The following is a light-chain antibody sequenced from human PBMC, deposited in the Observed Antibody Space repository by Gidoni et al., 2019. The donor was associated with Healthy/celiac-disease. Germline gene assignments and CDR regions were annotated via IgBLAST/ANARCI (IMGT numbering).Light chain of an antibody. CDR1: QSVSSSY. CDR2: GAA. V-gene: IGKV3-20*01. CDR3: QQYGSSPFT. J-gene: IGKJ3*01. Sequence: DIVLTQSPGLLSLSTGERAPLSCRASQSVSSSYLSWYQQKPGQAPRLLIYGAARSAAGIPDRCSGSGSGTDFTLTSSRLEPEVFAVYYCQQYGSSPFTFGPGTKVDIK.